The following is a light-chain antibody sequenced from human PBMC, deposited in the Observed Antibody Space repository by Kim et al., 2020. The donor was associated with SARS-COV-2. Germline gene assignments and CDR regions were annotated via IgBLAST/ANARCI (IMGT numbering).Light chain of an antibody. CDR1: NIGSKS. CDR3: EVWDSSSDHWV. V-gene: IGLV3-21*04. J-gene: IGLJ3*02. CDR2: YDS. Sequence: SYELTHPPSVSVPPGKTARITWGGNNIGSKSVHWYQQKPGQPPVLDIYYDSDRPSGIPERFSGSNSGNTATLTISRVEAGDEADYYCEVWDSSSDHWVFGGGTKLTVL.